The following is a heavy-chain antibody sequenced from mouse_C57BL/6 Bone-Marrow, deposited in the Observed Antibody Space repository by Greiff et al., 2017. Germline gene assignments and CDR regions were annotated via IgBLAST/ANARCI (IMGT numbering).Heavy chain of an antibody. D-gene: IGHD2-2*01. V-gene: IGHV5-6*01. CDR1: GFTFSSYG. J-gene: IGHJ3*01. Sequence: EVQGVESGGDLVKPGGSLKLSCAASGFTFSSYGMSWVRQTPDKRLEWVATISSGGSYTYYPDSVKGRFTISRDNAKNTLYLQMSSLKSEDTAMYYCARLLWLRRGAWFAYWGQGTLVTVSA. CDR2: ISSGGSYT. CDR3: ARLLWLRRGAWFAY.